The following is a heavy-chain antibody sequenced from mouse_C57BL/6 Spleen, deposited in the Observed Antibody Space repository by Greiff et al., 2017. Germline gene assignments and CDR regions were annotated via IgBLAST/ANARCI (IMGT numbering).Heavy chain of an antibody. CDR3: ASSTAQATLGY. CDR1: GYTFTDYY. V-gene: IGHV1-26*01. J-gene: IGHJ2*01. D-gene: IGHD3-2*02. Sequence: EVQLQQSGPELVKPGASVKISCKASGYTFTDYYMNWVKQSHGKSLEWIGDINPNNGGTSYNQKFKGKATLTVDKSSSTAYMELRSLTSEDSAVYYCASSTAQATLGYWGKGTTLTVSS. CDR2: INPNNGGT.